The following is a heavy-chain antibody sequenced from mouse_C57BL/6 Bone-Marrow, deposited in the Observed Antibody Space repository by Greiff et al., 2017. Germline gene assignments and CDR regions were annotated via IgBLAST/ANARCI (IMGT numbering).Heavy chain of an antibody. Sequence: EVKVVESGGGLVQPKGSLKLSCAASGFSFNTYAMNWVRQAPGKGLEWVARIRSKSNNYATYYADSVKDRFTISRDDSESMLYLQMNNLKTEDTAMYYCVREYYGSSYRYFDVWGTGTTVTVSS. CDR1: GFSFNTYA. V-gene: IGHV10-1*01. CDR2: IRSKSNNYAT. CDR3: VREYYGSSYRYFDV. D-gene: IGHD1-1*01. J-gene: IGHJ1*03.